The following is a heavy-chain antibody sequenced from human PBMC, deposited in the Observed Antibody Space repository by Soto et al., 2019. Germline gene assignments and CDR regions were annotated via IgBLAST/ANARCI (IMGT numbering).Heavy chain of an antibody. CDR3: AKDEGGIFDS. CDR2: IFPNSGGST. CDR1: GYTFAAYY. V-gene: IGHV1-2*02. D-gene: IGHD3-16*01. Sequence: QVQLVQSGAEVKGPGASVKVSCKTSGYTFAAYYIHWVRQAPGQGLEWMGFIFPNSGGSTTSAQHFGGRVTMTRDSSISTAYLELSGLTPDDTAVYYCAKDEGGIFDSWGQGTLVTVSS. J-gene: IGHJ4*01.